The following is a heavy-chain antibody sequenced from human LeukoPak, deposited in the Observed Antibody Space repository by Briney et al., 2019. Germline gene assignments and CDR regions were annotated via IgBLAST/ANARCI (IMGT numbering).Heavy chain of an antibody. CDR2: IYYSESA. V-gene: IGHV4-59*08. D-gene: IGHD3-22*01. Sequence: NPSETLSLTCTVSGGSIRSYYWSWIRQPPGKGLEWIGYIYYSESANYNPSLKSPITISLDTSKNHFSLKLNSVTAADTAVYYCARVGGYPLSAFDIWGQGTMVTVSS. CDR3: ARVGGYPLSAFDI. J-gene: IGHJ3*02. CDR1: GGSIRSYY.